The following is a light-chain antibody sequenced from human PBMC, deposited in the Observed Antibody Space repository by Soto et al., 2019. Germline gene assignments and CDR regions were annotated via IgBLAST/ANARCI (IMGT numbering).Light chain of an antibody. CDR3: EQAGSFPIT. J-gene: IGKJ5*01. CDR1: QSISSW. CDR2: DAS. V-gene: IGKV1-12*01. Sequence: DIQKTQSPSIVSASVEDRVTITCRASQSISSWLAWYQQKPGKAPELLIYDASSLQSGVPPRFSGSGSGTDFTLTISSLQPEDFATYYCEQAGSFPITFGQGTRLEIK.